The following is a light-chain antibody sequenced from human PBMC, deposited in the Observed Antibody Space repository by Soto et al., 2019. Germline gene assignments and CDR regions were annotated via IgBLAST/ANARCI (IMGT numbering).Light chain of an antibody. CDR1: QSLSRW. Sequence: DIQMTQSPSTLSASVGDRVTITCRASQSLSRWLAWYQQKPGKAPKLLIYDASSLESWVPSRFSGSGSGTEFTLTISSLQPDDFATYCCEHYNTYSSGTFGQGTKLELK. CDR2: DAS. J-gene: IGKJ1*01. V-gene: IGKV1-5*01. CDR3: EHYNTYSSGT.